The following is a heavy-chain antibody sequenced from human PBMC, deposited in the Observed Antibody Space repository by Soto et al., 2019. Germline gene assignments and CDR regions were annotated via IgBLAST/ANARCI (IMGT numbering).Heavy chain of an antibody. CDR3: ARLGGSYYYYYGMDV. J-gene: IGHJ6*02. D-gene: IGHD3-16*01. CDR2: IYYSGST. Sequence: PSETLSLTCTVSGGSTSSYYWSWIRQPPGKGLEWIGYIYYSGSTNYNPSLKSRVTISVDTSKNQCSLKLSSVTAADTAVYYCARLGGSYYYYYGMDVWGQGTTVTVSS. CDR1: GGSTSSYY. V-gene: IGHV4-59*01.